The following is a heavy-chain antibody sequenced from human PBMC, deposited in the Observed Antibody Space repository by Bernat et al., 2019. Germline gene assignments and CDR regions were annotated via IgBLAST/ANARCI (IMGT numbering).Heavy chain of an antibody. J-gene: IGHJ4*02. CDR2: IYYSGST. D-gene: IGHD2-2*01. V-gene: IGHV4-39*01. Sequence: QLQLQESGPGLVKPSETLSLTCTVSGGSISSSSYYWGWIRQPPGKGLEWIGSIYYSGSTYYNPSLKSRVTISVDTSKNQFSLKLSSVTAADTAVYYCARQGGDIVVVPAAISEWEHPVHDYWGQGTLVTVSS. CDR3: ARQGGDIVVVPAAISEWEHPVHDY. CDR1: GGSISSSSYY.